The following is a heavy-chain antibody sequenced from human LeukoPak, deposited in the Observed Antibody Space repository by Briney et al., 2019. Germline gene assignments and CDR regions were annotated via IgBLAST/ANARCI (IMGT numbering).Heavy chain of an antibody. CDR2: IRSKANSYAT. D-gene: IGHD2-15*01. CDR1: GFTFSGSA. Sequence: QTGGSPRLSCAASGFTFSGSAMHWVRQASGKGLEWVGRIRSKANSYATAYAASVKGRFTISRDDSKNTAYLQMNSLKTEDTAVYYCTRAPGWWPHDAFDIWGQGTMVTVSS. CDR3: TRAPGWWPHDAFDI. V-gene: IGHV3-73*01. J-gene: IGHJ3*02.